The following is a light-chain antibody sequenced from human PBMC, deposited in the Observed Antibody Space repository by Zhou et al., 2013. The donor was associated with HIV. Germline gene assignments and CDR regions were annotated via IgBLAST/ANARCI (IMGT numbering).Light chain of an antibody. CDR1: QTINNW. J-gene: IGKJ5*01. CDR2: KAS. CDR3: QQYNSYPIT. V-gene: IGKV1-5*03. Sequence: DIQMTQSPSTLSASVGDRVNIACRASQTINNWLAWYQQRPGKAPNLLIYKASTLDSGVPLRFSGSRSGTEFTLTISSLQPDDSATYYCQQYNSYPITFGQGTRLEI.